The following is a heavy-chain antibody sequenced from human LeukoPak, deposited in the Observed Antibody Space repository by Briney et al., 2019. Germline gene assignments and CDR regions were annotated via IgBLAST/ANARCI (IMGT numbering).Heavy chain of an antibody. D-gene: IGHD5-12*01. CDR1: GFTFGDYA. J-gene: IGHJ4*02. Sequence: GGSLRLSCTASGFTFGDYAMSWVRQAPGKGLECVCVIRSKAYGGKTEYAASRKGRFAISRDDSKSIAYRQMNSLETEDTAVYCCTYSGYEYQELFDLGGQGTLVTVSS. V-gene: IGHV3-49*04. CDR2: IRSKAYGGKT. CDR3: TYSGYEYQELFDL.